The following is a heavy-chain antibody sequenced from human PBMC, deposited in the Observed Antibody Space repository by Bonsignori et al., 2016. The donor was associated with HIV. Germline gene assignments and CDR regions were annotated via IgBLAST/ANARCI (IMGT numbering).Heavy chain of an antibody. D-gene: IGHD3-10*01. Sequence: GGSLRLSCAASGFTFSDYDMHWVRQVAGEGLEWVSTVGTSADTYYADSVKGRFTISRDNAKNSLYLQMNSLKAGETAVYYCARGTYYFGSGTYYSLLHTYYFDYWGQGALVTVSS. J-gene: IGHJ4*02. CDR3: ARGTYYFGSGTYYSLLHTYYFDY. V-gene: IGHV3-13*01. CDR1: GFTFSDYD. CDR2: VGTSADT.